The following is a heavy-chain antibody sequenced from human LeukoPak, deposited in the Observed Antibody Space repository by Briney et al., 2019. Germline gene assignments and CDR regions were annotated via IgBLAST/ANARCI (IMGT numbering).Heavy chain of an antibody. Sequence: GGSLRLSCTASGFTFGDYAMSWVRQAPGKGLEWVGFIRSKAYGGTAEYAASVKGRFTISRDDSKSIAYLQMSSLKTEDTAVYYCTRGDYVRDYYYYMDVWGKGTTVTVSS. D-gene: IGHD4-17*01. CDR3: TRGDYVRDYYYYMDV. CDR2: IRSKAYGGTA. V-gene: IGHV3-49*04. CDR1: GFTFGDYA. J-gene: IGHJ6*03.